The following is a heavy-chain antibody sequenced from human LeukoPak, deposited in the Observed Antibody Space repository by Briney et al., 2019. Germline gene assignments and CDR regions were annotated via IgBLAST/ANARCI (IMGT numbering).Heavy chain of an antibody. D-gene: IGHD3-22*01. CDR3: ARGESSYDSSGYYFDY. CDR2: INHSGST. V-gene: IGHV4-34*01. J-gene: IGHJ4*02. CDR1: GFTFSSYA. Sequence: GSLRLSCAASGFTFSSYAMSWIRQPPGKGLEWIGEINHSGSTNYNPSLKSRVTISVDTSKNQFSLKLSSVTAADTAVYYCARGESSYDSSGYYFDYWGQGTLVTVSS.